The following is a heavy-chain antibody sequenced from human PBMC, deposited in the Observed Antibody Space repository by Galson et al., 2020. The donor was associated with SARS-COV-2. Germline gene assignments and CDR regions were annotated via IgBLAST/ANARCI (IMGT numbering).Heavy chain of an antibody. CDR1: GFTFSSYA. D-gene: IGHD1-26*01. Sequence: GGSLRLSCAASGFTFSSYAMSWVRQAPGKGLEWVSAISGSGGSTYYADSVKGRFTISRDNSKNTLYLQMNSLRAEDTAVYYCAKARVGYYYYYGMDVWGQGTTVTVSS. CDR3: AKARVGYYYYYGMDV. V-gene: IGHV3-23*01. J-gene: IGHJ6*02. CDR2: ISGSGGST.